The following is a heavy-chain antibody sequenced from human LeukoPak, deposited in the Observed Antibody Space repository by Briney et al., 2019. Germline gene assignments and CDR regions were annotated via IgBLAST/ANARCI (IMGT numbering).Heavy chain of an antibody. D-gene: IGHD3-10*01. CDR1: GFTFSSYA. CDR2: IRSKAYGGTT. J-gene: IGHJ4*02. Sequence: PGGSLRLSCAASGFTFSSYAMSWVRQAPGKGLEWVGFIRSKAYGGTTEYAASVKGRFTISRDDSKSIAYLQMNSLKSEDTAVYYCTRYYASGSRHVVTALPPDYWGQGTLVTVSS. V-gene: IGHV3-49*04. CDR3: TRYYASGSRHVVTALPPDY.